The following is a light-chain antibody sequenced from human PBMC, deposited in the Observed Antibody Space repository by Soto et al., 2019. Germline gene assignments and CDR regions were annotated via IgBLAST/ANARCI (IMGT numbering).Light chain of an antibody. CDR1: FSDINTYNF. V-gene: IGLV2-14*01. J-gene: IGLJ3*02. Sequence: QSALTQPASVSGSPGQSITISCTGTFSDINTYNFVSWFRQHPGKAPKLMIYDVSSRPSGVSDRFSGSKSGNTASLTICGLHAEDEADYCCCIDTGTSWVFGGGTKLTVL. CDR3: CIDTGTSWV. CDR2: DVS.